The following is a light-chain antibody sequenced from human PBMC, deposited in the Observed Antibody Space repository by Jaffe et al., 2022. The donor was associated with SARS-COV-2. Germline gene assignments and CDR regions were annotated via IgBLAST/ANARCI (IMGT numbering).Light chain of an antibody. J-gene: IGKJ2*01. V-gene: IGKV1-39*01. Sequence: DIQMTQSPSSLSASVGDRVTITCRASQSISSYLNWYQQKPGKAPKLLINAASSLQSGVPSRFSGSGSGTDFTLTISSLQPEDFATYFCQQSHSTPYTFGQGTKLEIK. CDR1: QSISSY. CDR2: AAS. CDR3: QQSHSTPYT.